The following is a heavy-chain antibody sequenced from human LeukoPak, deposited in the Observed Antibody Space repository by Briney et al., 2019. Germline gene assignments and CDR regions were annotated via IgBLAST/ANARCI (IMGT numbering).Heavy chain of an antibody. J-gene: IGHJ5*02. CDR2: INHSGST. Sequence: SETLSLTCAVYGESFSGYYWSWIRQPPGKGLEWIGEINHSGSTNYNPSLKSRVTISVDTSKNQFSLKLSSVTAADTAVYYCARGDGIDNWFDPWGQGTLVTVSS. D-gene: IGHD1-1*01. V-gene: IGHV4-34*01. CDR3: ARGDGIDNWFDP. CDR1: GESFSGYY.